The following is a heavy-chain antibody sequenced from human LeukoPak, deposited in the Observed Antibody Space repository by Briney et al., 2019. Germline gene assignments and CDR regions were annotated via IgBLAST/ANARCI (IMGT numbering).Heavy chain of an antibody. D-gene: IGHD5-12*01. CDR2: INPNSGGA. Sequence: GASVKVSCKASGYTFTGYYMHWVRQAPGQGREWMGWINPNSGGANYAQKFQGRVTMTRDTSISTAYMELSRLRSDDTAVYYCAREVVEGESSGYGGPFDYWGQGTLVTVSS. CDR3: AREVVEGESSGYGGPFDY. CDR1: GYTFTGYY. V-gene: IGHV1-2*02. J-gene: IGHJ4*02.